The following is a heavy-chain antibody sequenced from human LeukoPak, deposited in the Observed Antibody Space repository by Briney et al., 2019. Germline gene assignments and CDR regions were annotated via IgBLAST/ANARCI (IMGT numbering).Heavy chain of an antibody. V-gene: IGHV3-30*02. D-gene: IGHD7-27*01. CDR1: GFTFSSYG. CDR3: AKGSNRGPDY. CDR2: IRYDGSNK. Sequence: GGSLRLSCAASGFTFSSYGMHWVRQAPGKGLEWVAIIRYDGSNKYYADSVKGRFTISRDNSKNTLYLQMNSLRAEDTAVYYCAKGSNRGPDYWGQGTLVTVSS. J-gene: IGHJ4*02.